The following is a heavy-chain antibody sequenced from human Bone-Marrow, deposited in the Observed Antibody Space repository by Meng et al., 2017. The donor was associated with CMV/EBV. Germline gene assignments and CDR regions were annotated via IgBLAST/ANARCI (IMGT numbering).Heavy chain of an antibody. V-gene: IGHV3-30*04. Sequence: LSLTCAASGFTFSSYAMHWVRQAPGKGLEWVAVISYDGSNKYYADSVKGRFTISRDNSKNTLYLQMNSLRAEDTAVYYCASRGYDSPLDYWGQGTLVTVSS. J-gene: IGHJ4*02. CDR3: ASRGYDSPLDY. D-gene: IGHD5-12*01. CDR2: ISYDGSNK. CDR1: GFTFSSYA.